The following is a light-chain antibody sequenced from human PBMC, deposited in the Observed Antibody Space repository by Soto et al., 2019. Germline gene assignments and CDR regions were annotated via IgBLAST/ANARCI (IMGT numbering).Light chain of an antibody. V-gene: IGLV1-44*01. Sequence: QSVLTQSPAATGTRGQRLSISCSGSTSNIGTNTINWYQHVPGSASKLPIYSNDQRPSAVPGRFSGSKSGTSASLAISRLLSEDEADYYCTTWDDSLNVVFGGGTQLTVL. CDR1: TSNIGTNT. J-gene: IGLJ2*01. CDR3: TTWDDSLNVV. CDR2: SND.